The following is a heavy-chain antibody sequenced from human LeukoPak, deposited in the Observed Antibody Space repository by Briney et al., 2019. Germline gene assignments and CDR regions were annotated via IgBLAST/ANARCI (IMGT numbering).Heavy chain of an antibody. CDR2: INWNGGST. CDR3: ARDRNFGAVAGEGYFDY. V-gene: IGHV3-20*04. J-gene: IGHJ4*02. CDR1: GFTFDDYD. D-gene: IGHD6-19*01. Sequence: GGSLRLSCAASGFTFDDYDMSWVRQAPGKGLEWVSGINWNGGSTGYADSVKGRFTISRDNARNSLYLQMNSLRAEDTAVYYCARDRNFGAVAGEGYFDYWGQGTLVTVSS.